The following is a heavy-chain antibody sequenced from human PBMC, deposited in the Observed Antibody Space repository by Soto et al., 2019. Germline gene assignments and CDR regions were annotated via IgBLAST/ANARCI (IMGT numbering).Heavy chain of an antibody. CDR2: ISGSGGST. Sequence: GGSLRLSCAASGFTFSSYAMSWVRQAPGKGLEWVSAISGSGGSTYYADSVKGRFTISRDNSKNTLYLQMNSLRAEDTAVYYCAKSTDSGSYYRSRTNWFDPWGQGTLVTVSS. CDR1: GFTFSSYA. CDR3: AKSTDSGSYYRSRTNWFDP. V-gene: IGHV3-23*01. J-gene: IGHJ5*02. D-gene: IGHD1-26*01.